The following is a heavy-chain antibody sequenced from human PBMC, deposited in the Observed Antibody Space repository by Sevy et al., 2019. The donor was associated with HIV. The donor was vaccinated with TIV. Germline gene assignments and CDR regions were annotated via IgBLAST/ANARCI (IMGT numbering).Heavy chain of an antibody. CDR1: GFTFINYA. J-gene: IGHJ4*02. D-gene: IGHD4-17*01. CDR2: ISGGGAGT. CDR3: ARDPDIGDYVLLFDY. V-gene: IGHV3-23*01. Sequence: GGSLRLSCAASGFTFINYAMSWVHQAPGKGLEGKGLEWVSTISGGGAGTYYADSVRGRFTISGDSSKNTLYLQVNSLRGEDTAVYYCARDPDIGDYVLLFDYWGQGTLVTVSS.